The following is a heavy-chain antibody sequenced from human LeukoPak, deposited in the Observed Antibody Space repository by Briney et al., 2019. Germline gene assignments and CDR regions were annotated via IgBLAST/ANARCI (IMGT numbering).Heavy chain of an antibody. Sequence: ASVKVSCKASGYTFTGYYMHWVRQAPGQGLEWMGWINPNSGGTNYAQKFQGRVTMTGDTSISTAYMELSRLRSDDTAVYYCARDFVPAAIPGEAFDIWGQGTMVTVSS. J-gene: IGHJ3*02. CDR2: INPNSGGT. D-gene: IGHD2-2*02. V-gene: IGHV1-2*02. CDR3: ARDFVPAAIPGEAFDI. CDR1: GYTFTGYY.